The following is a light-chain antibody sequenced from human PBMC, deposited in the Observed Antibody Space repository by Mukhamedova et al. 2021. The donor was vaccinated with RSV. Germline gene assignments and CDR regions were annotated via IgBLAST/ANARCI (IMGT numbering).Light chain of an antibody. V-gene: IGKV1-39*01. CDR2: AAS. J-gene: IGKJ2*01. Sequence: WYQRRVHGKAPQILIYAASTLHSGVPSRFSGSGSGTDFTLTITNLQPEDFATYYCQQSYSVPPYTFGQGTKVEIK. CDR3: QQSYSVPPYT.